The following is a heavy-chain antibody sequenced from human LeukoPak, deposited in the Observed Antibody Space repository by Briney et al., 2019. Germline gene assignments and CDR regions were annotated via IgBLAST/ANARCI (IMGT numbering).Heavy chain of an antibody. CDR2: IIPIFGTA. CDR3: ARESPPVGAYLY. Sequence: SVKVSCKASGGTFSSYAISWVRQAPGQGLEWMGGIIPIFGTANYAQKFQGRVTITADGSTSTAYMELSSLRSEDTAVYYCARESPPVGAYLYWGQGTLVTVSS. V-gene: IGHV1-69*13. D-gene: IGHD1-26*01. CDR1: GGTFSSYA. J-gene: IGHJ4*02.